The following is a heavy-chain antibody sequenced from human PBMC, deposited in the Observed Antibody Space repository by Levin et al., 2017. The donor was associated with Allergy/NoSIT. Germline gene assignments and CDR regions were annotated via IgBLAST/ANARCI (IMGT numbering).Heavy chain of an antibody. D-gene: IGHD6-13*01. CDR1: GYSFTSYW. CDR2: IYPGDSEI. CDR3: ARVDRMGYTSSWFENWFDP. J-gene: IGHJ5*02. Sequence: GESLKISCKTSGYSFTSYWIGWVRQMPGKGLEWMGIIYPGDSEIRYSPSFQGQVTISVDKSITTAYLEWSSLKASDTAIYYCARVDRMGYTSSWFENWFDPWGQGTLVTVSS. V-gene: IGHV5-51*01.